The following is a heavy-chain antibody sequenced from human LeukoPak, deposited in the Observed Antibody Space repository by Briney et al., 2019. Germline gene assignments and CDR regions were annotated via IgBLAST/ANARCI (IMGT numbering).Heavy chain of an antibody. CDR1: GYTLPSDG. J-gene: IGHJ4*02. V-gene: IGHV1-18*01. Sequence: GASVKVSCKASGYTLPSDGISWVRQAPGQGLEWMGWISAYNGNTNYAQKLQGRVTMTTDTSTSTAYTELRSLRSDDTAVYYCGRDWAVARSGSSCYWGQGTLVTVSS. D-gene: IGHD3-10*01. CDR2: ISAYNGNT. CDR3: GRDWAVARSGSSCY.